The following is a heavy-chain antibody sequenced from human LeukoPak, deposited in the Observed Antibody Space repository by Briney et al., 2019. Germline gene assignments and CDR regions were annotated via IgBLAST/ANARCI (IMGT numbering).Heavy chain of an antibody. D-gene: IGHD3-22*01. CDR1: GGSMSSYY. CDR2: IYYSGST. CDR3: ARGRSYCDSTGYAY. J-gene: IGHJ4*02. Sequence: PSETLSLTCTVSGGSMSSYYWSWIRQPPGKGLEWIGYIYYSGSTNYNPSLKSRVTISVDTSKNQFSLKLTSVSAADTAVYYCARGRSYCDSTGYAYWGQGTQVTVSS. V-gene: IGHV4-59*12.